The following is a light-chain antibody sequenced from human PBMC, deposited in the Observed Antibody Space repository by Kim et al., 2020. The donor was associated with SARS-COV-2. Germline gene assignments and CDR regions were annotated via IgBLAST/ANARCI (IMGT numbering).Light chain of an antibody. V-gene: IGLV3-1*01. CDR3: QEWDSSTAFV. CDR1: KLGDKY. CDR2: QDS. J-gene: IGLJ1*01. Sequence: SYELTQPPSVSVSPGQTASITCSGDKLGDKYACWYQQKPGQSPVLVIYQDSKRPSGIPERFSGSNSGNTATLTISGTQAMDEADNYCQEWDSSTAFVFG.